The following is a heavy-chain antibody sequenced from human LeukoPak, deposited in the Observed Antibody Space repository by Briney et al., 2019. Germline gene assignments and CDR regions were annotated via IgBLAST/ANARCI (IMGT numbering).Heavy chain of an antibody. CDR2: ISSSSNI. J-gene: IGHJ4*02. CDR1: GFTFSSYS. D-gene: IGHD4-23*01. Sequence: GGSLRLSCAASGFTFSSYSMNWVRQAPGKGLEWVSSISSSSNIYYADSVKGRFTISRDNAKNSLYLQMNSLRAEDTAVYYCAKERKLLPFDCWGQGTLVTVSS. V-gene: IGHV3-21*01. CDR3: AKERKLLPFDC.